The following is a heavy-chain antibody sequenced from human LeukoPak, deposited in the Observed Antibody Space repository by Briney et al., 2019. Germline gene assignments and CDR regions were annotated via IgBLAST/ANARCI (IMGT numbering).Heavy chain of an antibody. J-gene: IGHJ4*02. CDR2: IRSKANSYAT. V-gene: IGHV3-73*01. CDR3: TRDYYGSSGYLGYFDY. D-gene: IGHD3-22*01. CDR1: GCTFSGSA. Sequence: PGGSLRLSCAASGCTFSGSAMHWVRQASGKGLEWVGRIRSKANSYATAYAAWVKGRFAISRDDSKNTAYRQMNSLKTEDTAVYYCTRDYYGSSGYLGYFDYWGQGTLVTVSS.